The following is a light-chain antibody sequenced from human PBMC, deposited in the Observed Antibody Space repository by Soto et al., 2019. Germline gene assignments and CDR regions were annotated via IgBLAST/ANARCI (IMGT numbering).Light chain of an antibody. J-gene: IGLJ2*01. CDR2: SNN. CDR3: AALDDSLNAVV. V-gene: IGLV1-44*01. CDR1: KSNIGRNT. Sequence: QPVLTQPPSASGTPGKRVTISCSGSKSNIGRNTVHWYQQLPGTAPKLLIYSNNQRPSGVPDRFSGSKSGTSASLAISWLQSEDEADYYCAALDDSLNAVVFGGGTKLTVL.